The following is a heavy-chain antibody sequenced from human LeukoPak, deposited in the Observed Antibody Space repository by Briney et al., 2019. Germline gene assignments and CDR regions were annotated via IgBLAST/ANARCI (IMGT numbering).Heavy chain of an antibody. J-gene: IGHJ4*02. D-gene: IGHD1-26*01. CDR2: ISGSGGST. CDR3: AKVGEWAYYFDY. Sequence: PGGSLRLSCAASGFTFSSYAMSWVRQAPGKGLAWVSAISGSGGSTYSADSVKGRFTISRDNSKNTLYLQMNSLRAEDTAVYYCAKVGEWAYYFDYWGQGTLVTVSS. CDR1: GFTFSSYA. V-gene: IGHV3-23*01.